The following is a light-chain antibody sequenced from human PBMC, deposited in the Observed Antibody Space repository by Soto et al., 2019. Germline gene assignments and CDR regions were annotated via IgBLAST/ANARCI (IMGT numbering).Light chain of an antibody. CDR3: QQRTSWPLLT. CDR2: DAS. Sequence: DIVLTQSPATLSLSPGERASLSCRASQSVSNSLAWYQQKPGQPPRLLIYDASTWATGIPARFSGSGSGTDFTLTISSLEPEDFAVYYCQQRTSWPLLTFGGGTKVEIK. CDR1: QSVSNS. J-gene: IGKJ4*01. V-gene: IGKV3-11*01.